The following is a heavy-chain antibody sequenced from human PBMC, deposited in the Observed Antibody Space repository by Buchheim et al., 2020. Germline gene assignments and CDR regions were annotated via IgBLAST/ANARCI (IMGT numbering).Heavy chain of an antibody. V-gene: IGHV3-7*01. CDR1: GFTFSNYW. Sequence: EVQLVQSGGDLVQPGGSLRLSCAASGFTFSNYWMTWVRQAPGKGLEWVASIKPDGSEKIYVDSVKGRFPIFRDNAKSSVFLQMDSLRAEDTAVYYCARLLGNTSLFAYWGQGNL. J-gene: IGHJ4*02. CDR2: IKPDGSEK. CDR3: ARLLGNTSLFAY. D-gene: IGHD4-23*01.